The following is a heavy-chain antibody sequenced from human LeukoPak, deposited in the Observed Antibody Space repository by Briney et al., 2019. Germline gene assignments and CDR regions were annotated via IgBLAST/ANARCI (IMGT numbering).Heavy chain of an antibody. CDR3: ARVVVVPAAMLDY. CDR1: GFTFSSYE. V-gene: IGHV3-48*03. Sequence: GGSLRLSCAASGFTFSSYEMNWVRQARGKGLEWVSYISSSGSTIYYADSVKGRFTISRDNAKNSLYLQMNSLRAEDTAVYYCARVVVVPAAMLDYWGQGTLVTVSS. J-gene: IGHJ4*02. CDR2: ISSSGSTI. D-gene: IGHD2-2*01.